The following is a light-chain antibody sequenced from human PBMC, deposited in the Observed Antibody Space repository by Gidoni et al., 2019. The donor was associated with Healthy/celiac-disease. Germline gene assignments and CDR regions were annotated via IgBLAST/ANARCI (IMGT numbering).Light chain of an antibody. V-gene: IGKV3-15*01. CDR3: QQYNNWPLWT. J-gene: IGKJ1*01. Sequence: ELVMTHSPATLSVSPGESATLSCRARQSVSSNLAWYQQKPGQAPRLLIYGASTRATGIPARFSGSGSGTEFTLTISSLQSEDFAVYYCQQYNNWPLWTFGQGTKVEIK. CDR2: GAS. CDR1: QSVSSN.